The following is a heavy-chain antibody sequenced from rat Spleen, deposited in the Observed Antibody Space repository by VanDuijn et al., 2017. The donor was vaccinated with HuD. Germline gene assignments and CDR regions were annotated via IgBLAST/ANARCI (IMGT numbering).Heavy chain of an antibody. D-gene: IGHD1-12*02. CDR2: IIYDGSST. CDR3: ATDGYYDGTYYSVYIMDA. CDR1: GFSLTSYN. J-gene: IGHJ4*01. V-gene: IGHV5S10*01. Sequence: VQLKESGPALVQPSQTLSLTCTVSGFSLTSYNVHWVLQAPKKGLEWVATIIYDGSSTYYRDSVKGRFTISRDNAKSTLYLQMDSLRSEDTATYYCATDGYYDGTYYSVYIMDAWGQGASVTVSS.